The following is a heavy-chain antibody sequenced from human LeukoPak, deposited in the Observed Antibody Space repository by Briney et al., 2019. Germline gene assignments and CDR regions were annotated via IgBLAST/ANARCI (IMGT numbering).Heavy chain of an antibody. CDR1: GYTFTSYG. Sequence: ASVKVSCKASGYTFTSYGISWVRQAPGQGLEWMGWISAYNGNTNYAQKLQGRVTMTTDTSTSTAYMELRSLRSDGTAVYYCARVRAAYYYDSSDKGYFDYWGQGTLVTVSS. CDR2: ISAYNGNT. CDR3: ARVRAAYYYDSSDKGYFDY. V-gene: IGHV1-18*01. D-gene: IGHD3-22*01. J-gene: IGHJ4*02.